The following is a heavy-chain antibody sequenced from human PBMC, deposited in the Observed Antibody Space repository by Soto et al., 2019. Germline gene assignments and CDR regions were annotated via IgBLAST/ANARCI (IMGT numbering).Heavy chain of an antibody. CDR3: ARALEFLEWYFDH. CDR2: ISRSSSTI. CDR1: GFTFTNYN. Sequence: GGSLRLSCAASGFTFTNYNMNWVRQAPGRGLEWISYISRSSSTIYYADSVKGRFTISRDNAKNSLYLQMNSLRDEDTAVYYCARALEFLEWYFDHWGRGVLVTVSS. J-gene: IGHJ4*02. D-gene: IGHD3-3*01. V-gene: IGHV3-48*02.